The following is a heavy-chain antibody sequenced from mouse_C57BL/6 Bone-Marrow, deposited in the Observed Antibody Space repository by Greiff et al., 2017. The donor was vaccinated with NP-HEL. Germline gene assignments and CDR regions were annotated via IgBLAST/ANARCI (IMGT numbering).Heavy chain of an antibody. CDR1: GFNIKDDY. CDR2: IDPENGDT. J-gene: IGHJ2*01. D-gene: IGHD2-5*01. Sequence: EVQLQQSGAELVRPGASVKLSCTASGFNIKDDYMHWVKQRPEQGLEWIGWIDPENGDTEYASKFQGKATITADTSSNTAYLQLSSLTSEDTAVYYCTTEGVYSKYYFDYWGQGTTLTVSS. CDR3: TTEGVYSKYYFDY. V-gene: IGHV14-4*01.